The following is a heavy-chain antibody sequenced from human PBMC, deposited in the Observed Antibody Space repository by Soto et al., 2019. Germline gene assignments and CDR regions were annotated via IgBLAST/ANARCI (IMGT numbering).Heavy chain of an antibody. CDR2: IYYSGST. D-gene: IGHD3-10*01. CDR3: ARPSGSGSSISDY. J-gene: IGHJ4*02. V-gene: IGHV4-59*12. Sequence: SETLSLTCTVSGGSIRSYYWSWIRQPPGKGLEWIGYIYYSGSTNYNPSLKSRVTISVDTSKNQFSLKLSSVTAADTAVYYCARPSGSGSSISDYWGQGALVTVSS. CDR1: GGSIRSYY.